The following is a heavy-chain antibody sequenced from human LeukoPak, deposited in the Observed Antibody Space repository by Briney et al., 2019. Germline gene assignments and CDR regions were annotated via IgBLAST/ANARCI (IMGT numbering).Heavy chain of an antibody. CDR1: VGTFSSYA. V-gene: IGHV1-69*05. CDR2: IIPIFGTA. J-gene: IGHJ5*02. CDR3: ARSYCSSTSCYSNWFDP. Sequence: SVKVSCKASVGTFSSYAISWVRQAPGQGLEWMGGIIPIFGTANYAQKFQGRVTITTDESTSTAYMELSSLRSEDTAVYYCARSYCSSTSCYSNWFDPWGQGTLVTVSS. D-gene: IGHD2-2*01.